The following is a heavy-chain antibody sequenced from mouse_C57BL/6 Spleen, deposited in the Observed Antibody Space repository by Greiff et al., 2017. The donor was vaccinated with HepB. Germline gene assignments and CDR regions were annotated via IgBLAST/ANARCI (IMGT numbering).Heavy chain of an antibody. CDR1: GFSLTSYG. D-gene: IGHD4-1*01. CDR3: ARWSLGYFDY. Sequence: VQLQQSGPGLVQPSQSLSITCTVSGFSLTSYGVHWVRQSPGKGLEWLGVIWSGGSTDYNAAFISRLSISKDNSKSQVFFKMNSLQADDTAIYYCARWSLGYFDYWGQGTTLTVSS. V-gene: IGHV2-2*01. CDR2: IWSGGST. J-gene: IGHJ2*01.